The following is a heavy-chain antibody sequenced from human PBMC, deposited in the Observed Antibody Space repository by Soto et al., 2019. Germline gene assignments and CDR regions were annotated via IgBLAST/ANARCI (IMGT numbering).Heavy chain of an antibody. CDR2: ISTYNGDR. Sequence: SVKVSFKASCYTFTNYGISWVRQAPGQGLEWLGWISTYNGDRDFAQKVQGRVTMTTDTSTTTAYMELRSLRSNDTAVYYCARSRAGGTWEQYPSFYFDYWGQGALVTVSS. J-gene: IGHJ4*02. D-gene: IGHD1-26*01. CDR3: ARSRAGGTWEQYPSFYFDY. CDR1: CYTFTNYG. V-gene: IGHV1-18*01.